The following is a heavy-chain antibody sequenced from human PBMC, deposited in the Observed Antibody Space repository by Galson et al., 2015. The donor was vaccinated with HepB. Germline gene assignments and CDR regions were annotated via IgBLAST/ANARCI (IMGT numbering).Heavy chain of an antibody. CDR2: ISYDGSNK. V-gene: IGHV3-30*04. CDR1: GFTFSSYA. J-gene: IGHJ4*02. CDR3: ARGGLFVAVAGPPGDY. D-gene: IGHD6-19*01. Sequence: SLRLSCAASGFTFSSYAMHWVRQAPGKGLEWVAVISYDGSNKYYADSVKGRFTISRDNSKNTLYLQMNSLRAEDTAVYYCARGGLFVAVAGPPGDYWGQGTLVTVSS.